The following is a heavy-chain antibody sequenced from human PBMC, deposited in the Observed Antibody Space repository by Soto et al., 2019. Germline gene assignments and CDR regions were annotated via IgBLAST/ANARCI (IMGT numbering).Heavy chain of an antibody. CDR2: INQDGSER. CDR1: GLTFRNDW. CDR3: AVYGYGVSAAAY. V-gene: IGHV3-7*03. D-gene: IGHD4-17*01. J-gene: IGHJ4*02. Sequence: GGSLRISCAGSGLTFRNDWLSWVRQAPGKGLEWVANINQDGSERYYVDSVRGRFTISRDNVENSLYLQLNSLRPEDTAVYYCAVYGYGVSAAAYWGQGTLVTVSS.